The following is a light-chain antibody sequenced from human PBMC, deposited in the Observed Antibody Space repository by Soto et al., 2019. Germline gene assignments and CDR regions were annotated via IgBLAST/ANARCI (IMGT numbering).Light chain of an antibody. CDR3: QQSFNSPYT. CDR2: AAT. Sequence: DIQMTQSPSSLSASLGDRVTISCRASQNINNYLNWYQQEQGKAPKLLIYAATSLQSGVPSRFSGSGSGTEFTLIISNLQPGDFATYFCQQSFNSPYTLGLGTKLEIK. CDR1: QNINNY. V-gene: IGKV1-39*01. J-gene: IGKJ2*01.